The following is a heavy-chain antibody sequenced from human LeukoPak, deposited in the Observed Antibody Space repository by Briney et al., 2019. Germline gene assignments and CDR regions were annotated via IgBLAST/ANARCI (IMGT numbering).Heavy chain of an antibody. V-gene: IGHV3-74*01. Sequence: PGGSLRLSCAASGFTFSSYWMHWVRQAPGKGLVWVSRINSDGSSTSYADSVKGRFTISRDNSKNTLYLQMNSLRAEDAAVYYCAKERARGDYDLDYWGQGTLVTVSS. J-gene: IGHJ4*02. D-gene: IGHD4-17*01. CDR3: AKERARGDYDLDY. CDR1: GFTFSSYW. CDR2: INSDGSST.